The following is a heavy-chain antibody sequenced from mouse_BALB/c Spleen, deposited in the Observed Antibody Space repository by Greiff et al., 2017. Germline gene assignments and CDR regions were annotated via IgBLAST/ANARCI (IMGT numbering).Heavy chain of an antibody. D-gene: IGHD2-1*01. CDR3: ARHGNYVYFDY. J-gene: IGHJ2*01. CDR1: GFTFSSYT. CDR2: ISNGGGST. V-gene: IGHV5-12-2*01. Sequence: EVKLVESGGGLVQPGGSLKLSCAASGFTFSSYTMSWVRQTPEKRLEWVAYISNGGGSTYYPDTVKGRFTISRDNAKNTLYLQMSSLKSEDTAMYYCARHGNYVYFDYWGQGTTLTVSS.